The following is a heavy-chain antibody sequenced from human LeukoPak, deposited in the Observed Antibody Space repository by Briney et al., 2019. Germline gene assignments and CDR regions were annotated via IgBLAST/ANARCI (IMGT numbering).Heavy chain of an antibody. CDR3: ARGRNLAAAGTFSDY. Sequence: GGSLRLSCAASGFTFSSYAMHWVRQAPGKGLEWVAVISYDGSNKYYADSVKGRFTISRDNSKNTLYLQMNSLRAEDTAVYYCARGRNLAAAGTFSDYWGQGTLVTVSS. V-gene: IGHV3-30-3*01. CDR2: ISYDGSNK. J-gene: IGHJ4*02. D-gene: IGHD6-13*01. CDR1: GFTFSSYA.